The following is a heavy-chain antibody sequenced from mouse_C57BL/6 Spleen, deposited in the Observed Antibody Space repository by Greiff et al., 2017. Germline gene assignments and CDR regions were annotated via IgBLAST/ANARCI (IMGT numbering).Heavy chain of an antibody. Sequence: VQLQQPGAELVMPGPSVKLSCKASGYTFTSYWMHWVKQRPGQGLEWIGEIDPSDSYTNFNQKFKGKSTLTVDKSSSTAYMQLSSLTSEDSAVYYCARKYYGYYMFAYWGQGTLVTVSA. CDR1: GYTFTSYW. D-gene: IGHD2-3*01. CDR2: IDPSDSYT. J-gene: IGHJ3*01. V-gene: IGHV1-69*01. CDR3: ARKYYGYYMFAY.